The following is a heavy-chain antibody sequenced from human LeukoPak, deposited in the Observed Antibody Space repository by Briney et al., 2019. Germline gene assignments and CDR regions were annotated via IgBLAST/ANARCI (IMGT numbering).Heavy chain of an antibody. CDR2: IYYSGST. Sequence: PSETLSLTCTVSGGSISSSSYYWGWIRQPPGKGLEWIGSIYYSGSTYYNPSLKSRVTISVDTSKNQFSLKLSSVTAADTAVYYCATHRAYCSGGSCINWFDPWGQGTLVTVSS. CDR1: GGSISSSSYY. V-gene: IGHV4-39*07. D-gene: IGHD2-15*01. CDR3: ATHRAYCSGGSCINWFDP. J-gene: IGHJ5*02.